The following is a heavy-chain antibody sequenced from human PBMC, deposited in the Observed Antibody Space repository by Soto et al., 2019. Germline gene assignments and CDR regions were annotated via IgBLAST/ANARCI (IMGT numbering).Heavy chain of an antibody. CDR1: GYTFTSYG. CDR3: ARDDVLCDGGRCYGIPLDV. Sequence: ASVKVSCKASGYTFTSYGISWVRQAPGQGLEWMGWISAYNGNTNYAQKLQGRFTISRDTSENTLHLQMDSLRVEDTAVYYCARDDVLCDGGRCYGIPLDVWGKGTTVTVSS. D-gene: IGHD2-15*01. V-gene: IGHV1-18*01. CDR2: ISAYNGNT. J-gene: IGHJ6*04.